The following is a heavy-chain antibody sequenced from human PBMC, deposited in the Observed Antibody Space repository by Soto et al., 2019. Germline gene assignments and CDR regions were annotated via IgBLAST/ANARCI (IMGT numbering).Heavy chain of an antibody. CDR1: GFTFSSYA. Sequence: GGSLRLSCAASGFTFSSYAMSWVRQAPGKWLEWVSAISGSGGSTYYADSVKGRFTISRDNSKNTLYLQMNSLKTEDTAVYYCTTGFTRLAAFDIWGQGTMVTVSS. CDR2: ISGSGGST. D-gene: IGHD6-6*01. CDR3: TTGFTRLAAFDI. V-gene: IGHV3-23*01. J-gene: IGHJ3*02.